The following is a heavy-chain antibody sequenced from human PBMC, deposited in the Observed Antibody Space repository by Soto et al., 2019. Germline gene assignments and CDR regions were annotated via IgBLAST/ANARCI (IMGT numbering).Heavy chain of an antibody. Sequence: GGSLRLSCAASGFTFSSYAMSWVRQAPGKGLEWVSAISGSGGSTYYADSVKGRFTISRDNSKNTLYLQMNSLRAEDTDVYYCATSIVVVVAATHYFDYWGQGTLVTVSS. CDR2: ISGSGGST. V-gene: IGHV3-23*01. CDR3: ATSIVVVVAATHYFDY. J-gene: IGHJ4*02. D-gene: IGHD2-15*01. CDR1: GFTFSSYA.